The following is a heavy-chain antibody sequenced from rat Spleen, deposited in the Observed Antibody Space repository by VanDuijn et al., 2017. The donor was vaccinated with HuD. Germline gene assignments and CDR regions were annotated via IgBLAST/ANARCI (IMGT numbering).Heavy chain of an antibody. CDR1: GFTFSSFW. CDR2: INTDGGST. V-gene: IGHV5-58*01. Sequence: EVQLVESGGGLVQPGRSLKLSCVASGFTFSSFWMYWIRQAPGKGLEWVSSINTDGGSTYYRDSVKGRFTISRDNAKNTQYLQMDSLRSEDTATYYCARGGYTTDYFYVGWFAYWGQGTLVTVSS. J-gene: IGHJ3*01. CDR3: ARGGYTTDYFYVGWFAY. D-gene: IGHD1-6*01.